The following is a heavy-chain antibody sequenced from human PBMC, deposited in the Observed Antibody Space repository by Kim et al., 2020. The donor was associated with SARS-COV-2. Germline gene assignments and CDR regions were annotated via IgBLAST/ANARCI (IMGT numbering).Heavy chain of an antibody. D-gene: IGHD2-2*01. CDR3: ARDVGQPSAASP. CDR1: GFTFSSYW. V-gene: IGHV3-74*01. Sequence: GGSLRLSCAASGFTFSSYWMHWVRQAPGKGLVWVSRINSDGSTTTYEDSVKGRFTISRDNAKNTLYLQMNSLRAEDTAVYYCARDVGQPSAASPWGQGTLVTVSS. J-gene: IGHJ5*02. CDR2: INSDGSTT.